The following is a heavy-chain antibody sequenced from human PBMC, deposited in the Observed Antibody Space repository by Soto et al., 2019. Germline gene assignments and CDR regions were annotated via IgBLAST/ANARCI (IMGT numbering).Heavy chain of an antibody. D-gene: IGHD6-19*01. Sequence: GGSLRLSCAASGFTFSSYGMHWVRQAPGKGLEWVAVIWYDGSNKYYADSVKGRFTISRDNSKNTLYLQMNSLRAEDTAVYYCARDQGAVAGTEWFDPWGQGTLVTVSS. J-gene: IGHJ5*02. CDR3: ARDQGAVAGTEWFDP. CDR2: IWYDGSNK. CDR1: GFTFSSYG. V-gene: IGHV3-33*01.